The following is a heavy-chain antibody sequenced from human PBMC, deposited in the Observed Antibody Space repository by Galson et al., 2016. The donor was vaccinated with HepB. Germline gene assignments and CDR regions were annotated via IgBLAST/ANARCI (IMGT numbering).Heavy chain of an antibody. J-gene: IGHJ4*02. CDR1: GGSISTYY. CDR3: ARGDRVGWLFLFDY. Sequence: SETLSLTCTVSGGSISTYYWSWIRQPPGKGLEWIGYIYYSGSTNYNPSLKSRVTISVDTSKNQFSLKLSSVTAADTAVYYCARGDRVGWLFLFDYWGQGTLVTVSS. CDR2: IYYSGST. D-gene: IGHD3-3*01. V-gene: IGHV4-59*01.